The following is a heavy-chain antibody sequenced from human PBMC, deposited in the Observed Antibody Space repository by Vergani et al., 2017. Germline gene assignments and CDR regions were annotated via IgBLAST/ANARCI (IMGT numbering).Heavy chain of an antibody. CDR2: INPSGGST. Sequence: QVQLVQSGAEVKKPGASVKVSCKASGYTFTSYYMHWVRQAPGQGLEWMGIINPSGGSTSYAQKFQGRVTMTRDTSTSTDYMELSSLRSEDTAVYYCARVRVLRFLELPGGFDYWGQGTLVTVSS. J-gene: IGHJ4*02. CDR3: ARVRVLRFLELPGGFDY. V-gene: IGHV1-46*01. CDR1: GYTFTSYY. D-gene: IGHD3-3*01.